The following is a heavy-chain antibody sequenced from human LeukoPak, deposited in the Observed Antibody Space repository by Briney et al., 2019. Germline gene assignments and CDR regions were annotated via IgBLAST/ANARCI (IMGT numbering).Heavy chain of an antibody. CDR1: GFTFSSYE. V-gene: IGHV3-48*03. Sequence: GGSLRLSCAASGFTFSSYEMNWVRQAPGKGLEWVSYISSSGSTIYYADSVKGRFTISRDNAKNSLYLQMNSLRAEDTAVYYCASQGWELNTRYDAFDIWGQGTMVTVSS. CDR2: ISSSGSTI. J-gene: IGHJ3*02. D-gene: IGHD1-26*01. CDR3: ASQGWELNTRYDAFDI.